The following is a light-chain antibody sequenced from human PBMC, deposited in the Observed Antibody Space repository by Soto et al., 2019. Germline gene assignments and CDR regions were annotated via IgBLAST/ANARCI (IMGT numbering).Light chain of an antibody. CDR3: QQYDNLPSIT. J-gene: IGKJ5*01. V-gene: IGKV1-33*01. CDR2: DAS. CDR1: QDISNY. Sequence: DIQMTQSPSSLSASVGDRVTITCQASQDISNYLNWYQQKPGKAPKLLIYDASNLETGVPSRFSGSRSGTDFTFTISNLQPEDIATYYCQQYDNLPSITFGQGTRLDIK.